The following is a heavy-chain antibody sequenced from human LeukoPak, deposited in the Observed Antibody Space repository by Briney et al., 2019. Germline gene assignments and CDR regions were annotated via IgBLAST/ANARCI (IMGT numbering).Heavy chain of an antibody. CDR3: AKEAVSSRQSKLRSFSYYIDV. CDR1: GFTFSTFA. Sequence: GSLRLSCAASGFTFSTFAMIWVRQPPGKGLEWVSSIFPSGGEIHYADSVKGRFTISRDNSKNTLYLQMNSLRAEDTAVYYCAKEAVSSRQSKLRSFSYYIDVWGKGTTVTVSS. CDR2: IFPSGGEI. V-gene: IGHV3-23*01. D-gene: IGHD6-13*01. J-gene: IGHJ6*03.